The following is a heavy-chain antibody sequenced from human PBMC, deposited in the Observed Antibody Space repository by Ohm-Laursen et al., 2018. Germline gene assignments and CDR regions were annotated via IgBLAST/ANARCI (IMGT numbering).Heavy chain of an antibody. Sequence: SLRLSCAASGFTFSSYGMHWVRQAPGKGLEWVAVISYDGSNKYYADSVKGRFTISRDNSKNTLYLQMNSLRAEDTAVYYCANYIAMAGSDYWDQGTLVTVSS. CDR1: GFTFSSYG. V-gene: IGHV3-30*18. CDR2: ISYDGSNK. CDR3: ANYIAMAGSDY. D-gene: IGHD5-18*01. J-gene: IGHJ4*02.